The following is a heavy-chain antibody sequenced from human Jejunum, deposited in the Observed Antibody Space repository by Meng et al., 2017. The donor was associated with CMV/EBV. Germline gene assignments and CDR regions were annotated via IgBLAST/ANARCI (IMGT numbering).Heavy chain of an antibody. V-gene: IGHV3-23*01. CDR3: ANLYSSSHFDY. D-gene: IGHD6-6*01. CDR1: CLPFINFA. J-gene: IGHJ4*02. CDR2: ISGSGGSI. Sequence: AASCLPFINFAMSWVRQVPGKGLEWLSVISGSGGSIFYADSVKGRFTISRDNSKNTLYLQMNGLRAEDTAVYYCANLYSSSHFDYWGQGTLVTVSS.